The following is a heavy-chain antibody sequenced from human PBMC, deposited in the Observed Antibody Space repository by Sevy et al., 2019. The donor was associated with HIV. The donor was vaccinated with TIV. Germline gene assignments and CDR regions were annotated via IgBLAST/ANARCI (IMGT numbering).Heavy chain of an antibody. CDR2: IHYSGKT. Sequence: QSQTLSLTCAVSGGSLSGYFWSWIRQPPGKGLEFIGWIHYSGKTNYNPSVSSRVSMSIDTSRNQFSLILLSLTAADTAVYFCARHGSQRDNPLDLWGHGTLVTVSS. CDR3: ARHGSQRDNPLDL. J-gene: IGHJ5*01. V-gene: IGHV4-59*08. CDR1: GGSLSGYF.